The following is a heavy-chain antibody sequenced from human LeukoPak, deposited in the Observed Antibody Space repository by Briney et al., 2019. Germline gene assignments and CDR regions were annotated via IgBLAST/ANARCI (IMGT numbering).Heavy chain of an antibody. Sequence: KPSETLSLTCTVSGGSISSSSYYWGWIRQPPGKGLEWIGSIYYSGSTYYNPSLKSRVTISVDTSKNQFSLKLSPVTAADTAVYYCAKHATIFGVVRRMADYWGQGTLVTVSS. CDR3: AKHATIFGVVRRMADY. D-gene: IGHD3-3*01. CDR2: IYYSGST. V-gene: IGHV4-39*01. J-gene: IGHJ4*02. CDR1: GGSISSSSYY.